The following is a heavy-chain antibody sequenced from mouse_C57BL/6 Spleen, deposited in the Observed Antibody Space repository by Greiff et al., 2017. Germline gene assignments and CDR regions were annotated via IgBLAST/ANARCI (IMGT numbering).Heavy chain of an antibody. CDR2: ISSGGSYT. Sequence: EVQVVESGGDLVKPGGSLKLSCAASGFTFSSYGMSWVRQTPDKRLEWVATISSGGSYTYYPDSVKGRFTISRDNAKNTLYLQMSSLKSEDTAMYYCARHESNRYAMDYWGQGTSVTVSS. CDR1: GFTFSSYG. J-gene: IGHJ4*01. V-gene: IGHV5-6*01. CDR3: ARHESNRYAMDY. D-gene: IGHD2-5*01.